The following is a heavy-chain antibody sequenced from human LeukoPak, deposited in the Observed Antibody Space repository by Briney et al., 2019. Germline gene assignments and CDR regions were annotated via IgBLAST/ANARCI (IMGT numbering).Heavy chain of an antibody. V-gene: IGHV3-23*01. CDR3: ARGPTNGQAFDY. CDR1: GFTFSSYG. J-gene: IGHJ4*02. D-gene: IGHD2-8*01. CDR2: ISGSGGST. Sequence: GGTLRLSCAASGFTFSSYGMSWVRQAPGKGLEWVSAISGSGGSTYYADSVKGRFTISRDNAKNSVYLQMDSLRAEDTAVYYCARGPTNGQAFDYWGQGTLVSVSS.